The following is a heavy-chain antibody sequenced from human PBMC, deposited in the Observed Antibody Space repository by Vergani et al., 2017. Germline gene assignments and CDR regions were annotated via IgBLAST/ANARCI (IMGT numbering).Heavy chain of an antibody. D-gene: IGHD2-2*01. CDR1: GFTFSSSS. J-gene: IGHJ3*02. Sequence: EVQLVESGGGLVKPGGSLRLSCAASGFTFSSSSMNWVRQAPGKGLEWVSSISSSSSYIYYADSVKGRFTISRDNAKNSLYLQMNSLRAEDTAVYYCAVASSVVPFDIWGQGTMVTVSS. CDR2: ISSSSSYI. CDR3: AVASSVVPFDI. V-gene: IGHV3-21*01.